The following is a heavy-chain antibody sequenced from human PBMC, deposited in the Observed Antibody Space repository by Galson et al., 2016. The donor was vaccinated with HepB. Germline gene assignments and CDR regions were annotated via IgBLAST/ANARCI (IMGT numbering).Heavy chain of an antibody. CDR2: ISYTEGT. CDR1: GSSITSSGYA. Sequence: SETLSLTCSVSGSSITSSGYAWGRVRQPPGKGPAWIASISYTEGTFYSPSLKSRLTISRNTARNQFSRTLASVTAPDTSVYFCPRWGTYGFADYWGQGTLVTVSS. V-gene: IGHV4-39*01. CDR3: PRWGTYGFADY. J-gene: IGHJ4*02. D-gene: IGHD3-16*01.